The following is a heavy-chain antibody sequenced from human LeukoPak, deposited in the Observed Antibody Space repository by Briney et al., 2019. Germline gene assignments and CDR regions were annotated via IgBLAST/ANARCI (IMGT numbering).Heavy chain of an antibody. CDR3: ARDFWSGYYTGIYGMDV. CDR1: GYTLTELS. CDR2: FDPEDGET. D-gene: IGHD3-3*01. J-gene: IGHJ6*02. V-gene: IGHV1-24*01. Sequence: ASVKVSCKVSGYTLTELSMHWVRQAPGKGLEWMGGFDPEDGETIYAQKFQGRVTITADKSTSTAYMELSSLRSEDTAVYYCARDFWSGYYTGIYGMDVWGQGTTVTVSS.